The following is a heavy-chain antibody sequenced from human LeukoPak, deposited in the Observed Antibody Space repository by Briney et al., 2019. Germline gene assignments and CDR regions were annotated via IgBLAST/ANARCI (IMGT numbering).Heavy chain of an antibody. CDR1: GYTFTGYY. CDR2: INPNSGGT. V-gene: IGHV1-2*04. CDR3: ARSYSGYDLLFDY. Sequence: GASVKVSCKASGYTFTGYYMHWVRQAPGQGLEWWGWINPNSGGTNYAQKFQGWVTMTRDTSISTAYMELSRLRSDDTAVYYCARSYSGYDLLFDYWGQGTLVTVSS. D-gene: IGHD5-12*01. J-gene: IGHJ4*02.